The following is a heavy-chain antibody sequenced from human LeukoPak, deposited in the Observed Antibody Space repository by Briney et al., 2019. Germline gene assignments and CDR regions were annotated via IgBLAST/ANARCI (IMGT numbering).Heavy chain of an antibody. CDR1: GPSVSSGSSY. CDR3: ARKYYYGSGGFDY. J-gene: IGHJ4*02. Sequence: NPSETLSLTRSVSGPSVSSGSSYSGWIRQPPGNGLEWSGYISYSGSTNYNPSLKSRVNKSVDTSRNPFSLKLVSVTAADTAVYYCARKYYYGSGGFDYWGQGTLVTVSS. CDR2: ISYSGST. D-gene: IGHD3-10*01. V-gene: IGHV4-61*01.